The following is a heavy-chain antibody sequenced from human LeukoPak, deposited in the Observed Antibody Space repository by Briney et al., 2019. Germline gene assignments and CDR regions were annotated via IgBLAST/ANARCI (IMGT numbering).Heavy chain of an antibody. J-gene: IGHJ4*02. CDR2: INPDRGGT. CDR1: GNTFAGHN. V-gene: IGHV1-2*02. D-gene: IGHD6-25*01. Sequence: GASVTVSCKAPGNTFAGHNIHWMRQAPGQGLEVMGWINPDRGGTDYARQFQGRVTMTSDTSIRAAYMELSSLVSEDSAVYFCAISIQAAAIPAFDYWGQGTLVTVSS. CDR3: AISIQAAAIPAFDY.